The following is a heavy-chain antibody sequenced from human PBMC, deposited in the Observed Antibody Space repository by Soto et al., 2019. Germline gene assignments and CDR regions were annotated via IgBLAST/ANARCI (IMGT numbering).Heavy chain of an antibody. J-gene: IGHJ4*02. V-gene: IGHV4-30-2*01. Sequence: TLSLTCAVSGGSISSSGYSWSWIRQPPGKGLEWIGYIYHSGSTYYNPSLKSRVTISVDRSKNQFSLKLSSVTAADTAVYYCARTGMVRGVSLYYFDYWGQGTLVTVSS. CDR3: ARTGMVRGVSLYYFDY. CDR2: IYHSGST. CDR1: GGSISSSGYS. D-gene: IGHD3-10*01.